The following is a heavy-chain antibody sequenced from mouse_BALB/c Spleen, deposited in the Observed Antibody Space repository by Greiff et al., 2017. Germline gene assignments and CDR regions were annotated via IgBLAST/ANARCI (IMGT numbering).Heavy chain of an antibody. CDR3: ARGAYYRYDLDY. Sequence: EVQLQESGPGLVKPSQSLSLTCSVTGYSITSGYYWNWIRQFPGNQLEWMGYISYDGSNNYNPSLKNRISITRDTSKNQFFLKLNSVTTEDTATYYCARGAYYRYDLDYWGQGTTLTVSS. V-gene: IGHV3-6*02. D-gene: IGHD2-14*01. J-gene: IGHJ2*01. CDR1: GYSITSGYY. CDR2: ISYDGSN.